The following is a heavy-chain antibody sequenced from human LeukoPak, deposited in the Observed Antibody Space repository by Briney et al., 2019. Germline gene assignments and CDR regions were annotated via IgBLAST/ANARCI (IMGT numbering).Heavy chain of an antibody. D-gene: IGHD6-19*01. J-gene: IGHJ4*02. V-gene: IGHV4-61*05. Sequence: SETLSLTCTVSGGSIRSSSYYWGWIRQPPGKGLEWIGYIYYSGSTNYNPSLKSRVTISVDTSKNQFSLKLSSVTAADTAVYYCARGGSGWLRPFFDYWGQGTLVTVSS. CDR3: ARGGSGWLRPFFDY. CDR2: IYYSGST. CDR1: GGSIRSSSYY.